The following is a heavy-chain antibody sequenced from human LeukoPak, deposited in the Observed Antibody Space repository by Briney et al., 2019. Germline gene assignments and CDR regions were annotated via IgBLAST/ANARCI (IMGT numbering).Heavy chain of an antibody. Sequence: GGSLRLSCAASGFTFNSYWMSWVRQAPGKGLEWVANIKQDGSEKYYVDSVKGRFTISRDNAKNSLYLQMNSLRAEDTAVYYCAKTTVVTGERYFDYWGQGTLVTVSS. J-gene: IGHJ4*02. D-gene: IGHD4-23*01. CDR1: GFTFNSYW. CDR3: AKTTVVTGERYFDY. CDR2: IKQDGSEK. V-gene: IGHV3-7*03.